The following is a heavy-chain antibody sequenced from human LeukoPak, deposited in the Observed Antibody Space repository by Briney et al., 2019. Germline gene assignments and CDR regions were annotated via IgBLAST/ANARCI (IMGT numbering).Heavy chain of an antibody. J-gene: IGHJ4*02. V-gene: IGHV1-18*01. CDR3: ARVEGPSIFGVIDY. CDR1: GYIFTNYG. CDR2: ISVYNGDT. D-gene: IGHD3-3*01. Sequence: ASVKVSCKASGYIFTNYGISWVRQAPGRGLEWMGWISVYNGDTNYAQKLQGRVTMTTDTSTSTAYMEVRSLRSDYTAVYFCARVEGPSIFGVIDYWGQGTLVTISS.